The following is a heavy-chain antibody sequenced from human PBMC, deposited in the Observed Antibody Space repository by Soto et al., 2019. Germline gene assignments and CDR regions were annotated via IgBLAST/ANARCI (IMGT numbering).Heavy chain of an antibody. CDR3: ARDEKGWQIDY. V-gene: IGHV1-18*01. J-gene: IGHJ4*02. D-gene: IGHD2-15*01. Sequence: ALVRSYCRASGYTFTSRGISWVRQAPGKGLEWMGWISAYNGNTNYAQKLQGRVTMTTDTSTSTAYMELRSLRSDDTAVYYCARDEKGWQIDYWGQGTLVTVSP. CDR2: ISAYNGNT. CDR1: GYTFTSRG.